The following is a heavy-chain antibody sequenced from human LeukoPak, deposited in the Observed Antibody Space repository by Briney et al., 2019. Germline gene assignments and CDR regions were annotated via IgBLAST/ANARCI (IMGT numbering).Heavy chain of an antibody. J-gene: IGHJ6*04. CDR2: ISSSGSTI. D-gene: IGHD3-10*02. CDR3: AELGITMIGGV. Sequence: GGSLRLSCAASGFTFSTYTMNWVRQAPGKGLEWVSYISSSGSTIYYADSVKGRFTISRDNAKNSLYLQMNSLRAEDTAVYYCAELGITMIGGVWGKGTTVTISS. CDR1: GFTFSTYT. V-gene: IGHV3-48*04.